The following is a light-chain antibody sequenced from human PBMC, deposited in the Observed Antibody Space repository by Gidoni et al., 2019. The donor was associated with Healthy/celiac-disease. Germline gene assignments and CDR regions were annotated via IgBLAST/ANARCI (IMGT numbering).Light chain of an antibody. J-gene: IGLJ2*01. CDR2: GNS. V-gene: IGLV1-40*01. Sequence: QSVLTQPPSVSGAPGQRVNIPCTGSSPNIGAGYDVHWYQQLPGTAPKLLIYGNSNRPSGVPDRFSGSKSGTSASLAITGLQAEDEADYYCQSYDSSLSALVFGGGTKLTVL. CDR1: SPNIGAGYD. CDR3: QSYDSSLSALV.